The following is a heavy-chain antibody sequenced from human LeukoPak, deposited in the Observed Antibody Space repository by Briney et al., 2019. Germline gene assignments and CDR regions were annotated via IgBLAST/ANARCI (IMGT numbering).Heavy chain of an antibody. CDR1: GGSISSSNW. J-gene: IGHJ2*01. V-gene: IGHV4-4*02. CDR3: ARGRRIVVLPGRGYFDL. Sequence: PSGTLSLTCAVSGGSISSSNWWSWVRQPPGKGLEWIGEIYHSGSTNYNPSLKSRVTLSVDTSTNHFSLNIKSVTAADTAMYYCARGRRIVVLPGRGYFDLWGRGTLVTVSS. D-gene: IGHD4/OR15-4a*01. CDR2: IYHSGST.